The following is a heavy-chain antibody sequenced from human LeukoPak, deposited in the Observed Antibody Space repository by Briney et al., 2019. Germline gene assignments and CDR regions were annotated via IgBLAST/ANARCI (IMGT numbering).Heavy chain of an antibody. CDR2: IIPIFGTE. V-gene: IGHV1-69*01. Sequence: SVKVSCKASGGTFSSYAISWVRQAPGQGLEWMGGIIPIFGTENYSQKFQGRVTITADESTSTAYMELSSLRSEDTAVYYCARSPRGYSGYEARLNWFDPWGQGTLVTVSS. CDR3: ARSPRGYSGYEARLNWFDP. J-gene: IGHJ5*02. CDR1: GGTFSSYA. D-gene: IGHD5-12*01.